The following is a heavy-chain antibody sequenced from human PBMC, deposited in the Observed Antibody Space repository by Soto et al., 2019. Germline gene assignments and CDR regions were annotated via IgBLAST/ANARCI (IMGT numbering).Heavy chain of an antibody. CDR3: TTSYYDSSGFDY. Sequence: GGSLRLSCAASGFTFSNAWMSWVRQAPGKGLEWVGRIKSKTDGGTTDYAAPVKGRFTISRDDSKNTLYLQMNSLKTEDTAVYYCTTSYYDSSGFDYWGQGTLVTVSS. V-gene: IGHV3-15*01. CDR1: GFTFSNAW. J-gene: IGHJ4*02. D-gene: IGHD3-22*01. CDR2: IKSKTDGGTT.